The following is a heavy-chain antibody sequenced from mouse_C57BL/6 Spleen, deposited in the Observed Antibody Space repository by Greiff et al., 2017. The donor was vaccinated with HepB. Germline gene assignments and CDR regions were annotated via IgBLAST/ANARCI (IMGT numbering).Heavy chain of an antibody. CDR2: IYPRSGNT. J-gene: IGHJ3*01. CDR3: ARKYDYDGRSFAY. Sequence: VQLQQSGAELARPGASVKLSCKPSGYTFTSYGISWVKQRTGQGLEWIGEIYPRSGNTYYNEKFKGKATLTADKSSSTAYMELRSLTSEDSAVYFCARKYDYDGRSFAYWGQGTLVTVSA. CDR1: GYTFTSYG. D-gene: IGHD2-4*01. V-gene: IGHV1-81*01.